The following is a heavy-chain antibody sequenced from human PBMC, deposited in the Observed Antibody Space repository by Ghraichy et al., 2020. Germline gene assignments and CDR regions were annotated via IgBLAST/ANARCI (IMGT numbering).Heavy chain of an antibody. CDR1: GGSISSYY. CDR3: ARVIPGGIVGATNLGRGKFDY. J-gene: IGHJ4*02. D-gene: IGHD1-26*01. CDR2: IYYSGST. V-gene: IGHV4-59*01. Sequence: SETLSLTCTVSGGSISSYYWSWIRQPPGKGLEWIGYIYYSGSTNYNPSLKSRVTISVDTSKNQFSLKLSSVTAADTAVYYCARVIPGGIVGATNLGRGKFDYWGQGTLVTVSS.